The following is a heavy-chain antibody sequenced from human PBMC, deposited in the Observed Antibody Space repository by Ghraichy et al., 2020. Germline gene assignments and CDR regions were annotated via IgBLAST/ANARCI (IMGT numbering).Heavy chain of an antibody. CDR3: ARGTTDCGGDCSLWYFDL. CDR2: INHSGST. Sequence: SETLSLTCAVYGGSFSGYYWSWIRQPPGKGLEWIGEINHSGSTNYNPSLKSRVTISVDTSKNQFSLKLSSVTAADTAVYYCARGTTDCGGDCSLWYFDLWGRGTLVTVSS. J-gene: IGHJ2*01. D-gene: IGHD2-21*02. V-gene: IGHV4-34*01. CDR1: GGSFSGYY.